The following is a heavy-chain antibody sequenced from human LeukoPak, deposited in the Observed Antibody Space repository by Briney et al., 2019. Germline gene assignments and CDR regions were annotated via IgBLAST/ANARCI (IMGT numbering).Heavy chain of an antibody. Sequence: SETLSLTCTVSGGSISSYYWSWIRQPTGKGLEWIGRIYTSGSTNYNPSLKSRVTMSVDTSKNQFSLKLSSVTAADTAVYYCARDGSKDIVVVIAAIYFDLWGRGTLVTVSS. CDR3: ARDGSKDIVVVIAAIYFDL. CDR2: IYTSGST. D-gene: IGHD2-15*01. J-gene: IGHJ2*01. V-gene: IGHV4-4*07. CDR1: GGSISSYY.